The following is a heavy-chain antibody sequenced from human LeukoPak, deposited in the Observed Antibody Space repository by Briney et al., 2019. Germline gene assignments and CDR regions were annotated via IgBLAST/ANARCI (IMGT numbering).Heavy chain of an antibody. D-gene: IGHD6-19*01. CDR3: ARHGSIAVAGNSFSIDY. J-gene: IGHJ4*02. V-gene: IGHV5-51*01. CDR2: IHPGDSDT. CDR1: GYSFTSYW. Sequence: GDSLKISCKGSGYSFTSYWIGWVRQMPGKGLEWMGIIHPGDSDTRYSPSFQGQVTISADKSISTAYLQWSSLKASDTAMYYCARHGSIAVAGNSFSIDYWGQGTLVTVSS.